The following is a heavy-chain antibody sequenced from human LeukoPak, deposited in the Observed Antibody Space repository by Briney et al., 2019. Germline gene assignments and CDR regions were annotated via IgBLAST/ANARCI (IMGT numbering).Heavy chain of an antibody. CDR2: IRYDGSNK. J-gene: IGHJ6*03. CDR1: GFTFSSYG. V-gene: IGHV3-30*02. Sequence: GGSLRLSCAASGFTFSSYGMHWVRQAPGKGLEWVAFIRYDGSNKYYADSVKGRFTISRDNSKNTLYLQMNSLRAEDTAVYYCAKDRTGYSSGWYRAYYYMDVWGKGTTVTVSS. D-gene: IGHD6-19*01. CDR3: AKDRTGYSSGWYRAYYYMDV.